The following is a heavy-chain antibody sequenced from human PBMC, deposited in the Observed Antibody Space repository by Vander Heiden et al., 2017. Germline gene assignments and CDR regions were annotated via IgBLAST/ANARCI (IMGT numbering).Heavy chain of an antibody. V-gene: IGHV3-33*01. D-gene: IGHD4-17*01. CDR3: ARERRDYGLGVLSY. J-gene: IGHJ4*02. CDR1: GFTFSSDG. Sequence: QVQLVESGGGVVQPGRSLRLSCAASGFTFSSDGMHWVRQAPGKGLEWVAVIWYDGSNKYYADSVKGRFTISRDNSKNTLYLQMNSLRAEDTAVYYCARERRDYGLGVLSYWGQGTLVTVSS. CDR2: IWYDGSNK.